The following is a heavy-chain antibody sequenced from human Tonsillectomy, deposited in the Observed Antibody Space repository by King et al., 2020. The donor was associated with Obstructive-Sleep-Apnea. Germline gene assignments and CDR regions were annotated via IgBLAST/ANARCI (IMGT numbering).Heavy chain of an antibody. CDR3: AKDFRDGYNYVTDY. J-gene: IGHJ4*02. CDR2: ISYDGSNK. CDR1: GFTFRSSG. V-gene: IGHV3-30*18. D-gene: IGHD5-24*01. Sequence: VQLVESGGGVVQPVRSLRLSCAASGFTFRSSGMHWVRQAQGKGLEWVAVISYDGSNKYYSDSVKCRFTISRDNSKNTRYLQMNSLRAEDTAVYYCAKDFRDGYNYVTDYWGQGTLVTVSS.